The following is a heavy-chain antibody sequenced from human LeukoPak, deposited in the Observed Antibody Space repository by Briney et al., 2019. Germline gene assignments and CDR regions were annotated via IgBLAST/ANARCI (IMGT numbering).Heavy chain of an antibody. CDR2: ISGSGTGT. CDR3: AKEGGTGTRFDY. D-gene: IGHD1-7*01. Sequence: LPGGSLRLSCAASGFTFSSSAMSWVRQAPGKGLYWVSAISGSGTGTYYADSVKGRFTISRDNSKNTLYLQMNSLRAEDTAVYYCAKEGGTGTRFDYWGQGTLVTVSS. CDR1: GFTFSSSA. J-gene: IGHJ4*02. V-gene: IGHV3-23*01.